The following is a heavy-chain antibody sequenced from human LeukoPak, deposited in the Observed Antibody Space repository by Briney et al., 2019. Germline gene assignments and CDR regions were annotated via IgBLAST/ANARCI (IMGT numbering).Heavy chain of an antibody. CDR1: GFTFSGSA. J-gene: IGHJ5*02. D-gene: IGHD6-19*01. V-gene: IGHV3-73*01. CDR2: IRSKANSYAT. CDR3: TTGLMSSGWQTP. Sequence: GGSLRLSCAASGFTFSGSAMHWVRQASGKGLEWVGRIRSKANSYATAYAASVKGRFTISRDDSKNTAYLQMNSLKTEDTAVYYCTTGLMSSGWQTPWGQGTLVTVSS.